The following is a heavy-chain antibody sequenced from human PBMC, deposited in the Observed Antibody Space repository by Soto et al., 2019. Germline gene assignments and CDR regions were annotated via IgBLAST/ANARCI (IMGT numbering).Heavy chain of an antibody. J-gene: IGHJ4*02. D-gene: IGHD4-17*01. CDR2: ISSSGTYI. V-gene: IGHV3-21*01. CDR3: ARDSPDDNGLVDH. CDR1: GFTFSSHN. Sequence: GGSLRLSCAASGFTFSSHNMNWARQAPGKGLEWVSSISSSGTYIYYADSVKGRFTISRDSAKNSLYLQMNRLGAEDTAVYYCARDSPDDNGLVDHWGRGTLVTVSS.